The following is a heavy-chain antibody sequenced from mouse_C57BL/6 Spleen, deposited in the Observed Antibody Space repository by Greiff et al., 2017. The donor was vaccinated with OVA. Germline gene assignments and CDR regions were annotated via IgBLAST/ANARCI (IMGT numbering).Heavy chain of an antibody. D-gene: IGHD2-1*01. J-gene: IGHJ1*03. CDR3: AKDYYCNYGGYFDV. CDR2: IWGDGST. CDR1: GFSLTSYG. Sequence: VQLVESGPGLVAPSQSLSITCTVSGFSLTSYGVSWVRQPPGKGLEWLGVIWGDGSTNYHSALITRMSSSKYNANCQVFLKLNMLHTEDTASDYCAKDYYCNYGGYFDVWGTGTTVTVSS. V-gene: IGHV2-3*01.